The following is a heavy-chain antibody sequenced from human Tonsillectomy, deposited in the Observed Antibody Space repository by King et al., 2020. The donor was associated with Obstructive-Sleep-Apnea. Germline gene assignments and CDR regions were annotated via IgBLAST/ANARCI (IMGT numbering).Heavy chain of an antibody. V-gene: IGHV3-9*01. CDR1: GFTFDDFA. D-gene: IGHD6-13*01. J-gene: IGHJ2*01. CDR3: AKDIGEQQLVHHSTYWYFDL. CDR2: ISWNSGSI. Sequence: EVQLVESGGDLVQPGRSLRLSCAASGFTFDDFAIHWVRQAPGKGLEWVSGISWNSGSIGYADSVKGRFTISRDNAKNSLYLQMNSLRAEDTALYYCAKDIGEQQLVHHSTYWYFDLWGRGTLVTVSS.